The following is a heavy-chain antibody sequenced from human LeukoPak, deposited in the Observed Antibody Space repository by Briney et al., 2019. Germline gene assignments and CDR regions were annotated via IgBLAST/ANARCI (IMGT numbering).Heavy chain of an antibody. D-gene: IGHD3-10*01. CDR2: ISGSGGST. CDR1: GFTFSSYA. J-gene: IGHJ4*02. CDR3: AKTVRFGEYSDY. V-gene: IGHV3-23*01. Sequence: GGSLRLSCAASGFTFSSYAMSWVRQAPVKGLEWVSAISGSGGSTYYADSVKGRFTISRDNSKNTLYLQMNSLRAEDTAVYYCAKTVRFGEYSDYWGQGTLVTVSS.